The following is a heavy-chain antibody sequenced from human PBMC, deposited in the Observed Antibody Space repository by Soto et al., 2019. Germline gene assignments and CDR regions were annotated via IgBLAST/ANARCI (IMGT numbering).Heavy chain of an antibody. CDR3: ASFIGVDGTDY. D-gene: IGHD6-19*01. V-gene: IGHV1-46*01. CDR1: GYTFTSHD. CDR2: INPSGGST. Sequence: QVQLVQSGAEVKKPGASVKVSCKASGYTFTSHDMHWVRQAPGQGLEWMGVINPSGGSTSYAQKFQGRVTMTRDTSTSTVYMELSSLRSEDTAIYYCASFIGVDGTDYWGQGTLVTVSS. J-gene: IGHJ4*02.